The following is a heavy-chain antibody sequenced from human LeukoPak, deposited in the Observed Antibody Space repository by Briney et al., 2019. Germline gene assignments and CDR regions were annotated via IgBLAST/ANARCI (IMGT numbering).Heavy chain of an antibody. D-gene: IGHD3-22*01. CDR1: GGSISSYY. J-gene: IGHJ6*02. CDR2: IYYSGST. CDR3: AREVGTENYYDSSGYYYTPPTYGMDV. V-gene: IGHV4-59*01. Sequence: SETLSLTCTVSGGSISSYYWSWIRQPPGKGLEWIGYIYYSGSTNYNPSLKSRVTISVDTSKNQFSLKLSSVTAADTAVYYCAREVGTENYYDSSGYYYTPPTYGMDVWGQGTTVTVSS.